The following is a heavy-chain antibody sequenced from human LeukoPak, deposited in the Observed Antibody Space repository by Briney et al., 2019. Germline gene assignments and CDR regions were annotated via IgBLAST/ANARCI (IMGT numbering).Heavy chain of an antibody. J-gene: IGHJ4*02. Sequence: PGGSLRLSCAASGFTFSSNYMSWVRQAPGMGLEWVSVIYSGGTTYYADSVKGRFTISGDNSKNMLYLQMNSLRAEDTAVYYCARDVGRIRALRYWGQGTLVTVSS. CDR3: ARDVGRIRALRY. CDR1: GFTFSSNY. CDR2: IYSGGTT. V-gene: IGHV3-53*01. D-gene: IGHD2/OR15-2a*01.